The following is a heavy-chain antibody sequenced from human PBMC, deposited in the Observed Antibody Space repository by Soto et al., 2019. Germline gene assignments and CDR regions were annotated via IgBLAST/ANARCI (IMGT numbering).Heavy chain of an antibody. V-gene: IGHV3-74*01. CDR2: MNSDGSST. CDR1: GFTFSSYW. J-gene: IGHJ4*02. Sequence: GGSLRLSCAASGFTFSSYWMHWVRQAPGKGLVWVSRMNSDGSSTSYADSVKDRFTISRDNAKNTLYLQMSSLRAEDTAVYYCARGRTSSLDYWGQGMLVTAPQ. CDR3: ARGRTSSLDY.